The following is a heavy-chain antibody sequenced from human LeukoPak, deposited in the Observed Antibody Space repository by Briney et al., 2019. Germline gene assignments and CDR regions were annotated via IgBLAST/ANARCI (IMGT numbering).Heavy chain of an antibody. CDR3: TTGNY. CDR1: GFSFTDAW. CDR2: LKSKAAGGTT. Sequence: GGSLRLSCAASGFSFTDAWMSWVRQAPGKGLEWVGHLKSKAAGGTTDCAAPVKARFTISGDDSKNTLYLQMNSLKTEDTAVYYCTTGNYWGQGTLVTVSS. V-gene: IGHV3-15*01. J-gene: IGHJ4*02.